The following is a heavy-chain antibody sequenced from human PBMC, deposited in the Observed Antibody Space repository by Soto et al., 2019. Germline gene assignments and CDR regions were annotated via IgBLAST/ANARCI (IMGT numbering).Heavy chain of an antibody. Sequence: PGESLKISCKGSGYSFTNYWIGWVRQMPGKDLEWIGIIYPEDSETRYSPSFQGLVTISVDKSISTAYLQWNSLQASDTAMYYCARTYVDTAMVEVDGMDVWGQGTTVTVSS. CDR2: IYPEDSET. D-gene: IGHD5-18*01. CDR1: GYSFTNYW. CDR3: ARTYVDTAMVEVDGMDV. J-gene: IGHJ6*02. V-gene: IGHV5-51*01.